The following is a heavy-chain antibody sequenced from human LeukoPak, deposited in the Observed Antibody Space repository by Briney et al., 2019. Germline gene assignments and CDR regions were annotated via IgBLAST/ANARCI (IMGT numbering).Heavy chain of an antibody. CDR1: GGSISSYY. J-gene: IGHJ5*02. V-gene: IGHV4-59*08. CDR3: ARHISRITMVREIPAWFDP. D-gene: IGHD3-10*01. Sequence: SETLPLTCTVSGGSISSYYWSWIRQPPGKGLEWIGYIYYSGSTNYNPSLKSRVTISVDTSKNQFSLKLSSVTAADTAVYYCARHISRITMVREIPAWFDPWGQGTLVTVSS. CDR2: IYYSGST.